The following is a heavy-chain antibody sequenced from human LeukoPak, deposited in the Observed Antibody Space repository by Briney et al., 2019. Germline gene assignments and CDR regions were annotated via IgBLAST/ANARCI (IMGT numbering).Heavy chain of an antibody. CDR2: IYYSGST. D-gene: IGHD6-19*01. J-gene: IGHJ5*02. CDR1: GGSISSGNSY. Sequence: SETLSLTCTVSGGSISSGNSYWGWIRQPPGKGLEWIGSIYYSGSTYYTPSLKSRVTISVDTSKNQFSLKLSSVTAADTAIYFRARLGVSSYWFVWFDPWGQGTLVTVSS. CDR3: ARLGVSSYWFVWFDP. V-gene: IGHV4-39*01.